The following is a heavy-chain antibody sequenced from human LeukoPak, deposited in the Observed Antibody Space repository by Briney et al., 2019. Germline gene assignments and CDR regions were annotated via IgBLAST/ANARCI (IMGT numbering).Heavy chain of an antibody. J-gene: IGHJ5*02. CDR2: MKQDGSEK. D-gene: IGHD2-2*01. CDR1: GFTFSSYW. CDR3: ARDDCSSISCYHNWFDP. V-gene: IGHV3-7*01. Sequence: PGGSLRLSCAASGFTFSSYWMSWVRQAPGKGLEWVANMKQDGSEKYYVDSVKGRFTISRDNAKNSLYLQMNSLRAEDTAVYYCARDDCSSISCYHNWFDPWGREPWSPSPQ.